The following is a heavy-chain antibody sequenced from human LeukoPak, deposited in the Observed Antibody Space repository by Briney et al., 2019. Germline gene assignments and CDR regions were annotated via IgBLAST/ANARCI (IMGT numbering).Heavy chain of an antibody. CDR1: GGSFSGYY. D-gene: IGHD3-3*01. CDR2: INHSGST. Sequence: AETLSLTCAVYGGSFSGYYWSWIRQPPGKGLEWTGEINHSGSTNYNPSLKSRVTISVDTSKNQFSLKLSSVTAADTAVYYCARTAYYDFWSGYYGDAFDIWGQGTMVTVSS. CDR3: ARTAYYDFWSGYYGDAFDI. V-gene: IGHV4-34*01. J-gene: IGHJ3*02.